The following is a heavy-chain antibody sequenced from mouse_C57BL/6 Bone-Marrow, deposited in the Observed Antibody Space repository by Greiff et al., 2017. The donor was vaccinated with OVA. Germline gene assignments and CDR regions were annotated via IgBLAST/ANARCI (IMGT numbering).Heavy chain of an antibody. CDR1: GYTFTSYW. Sequence: VQLQQPGAELVKPGASVKLSCKASGYTFTSYWMHWVKQRPGQGLEWIGMIHPNSGSTNYNEKFKSKATLTVDKSSSTAYMQLSSLTSEDSAVYYCAREDDGSSLYYAMDYGGQGTSVTVSS. CDR2: IHPNSGST. V-gene: IGHV1-64*01. J-gene: IGHJ4*01. CDR3: AREDDGSSLYYAMDY. D-gene: IGHD1-1*01.